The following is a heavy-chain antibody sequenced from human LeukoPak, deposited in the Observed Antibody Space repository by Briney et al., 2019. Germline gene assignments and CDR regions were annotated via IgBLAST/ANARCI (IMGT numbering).Heavy chain of an antibody. J-gene: IGHJ6*03. D-gene: IGHD2-8*01. CDR3: ARTNYYFYYMDV. CDR2: IYYSGST. V-gene: IGHV4-39*01. CDR1: GGSINGNDYY. Sequence: SETLSLTCTVSGGSINGNDYYWGWIRQPPGKGLEWIGSIYYSGSTYYNPSLKSRVTISVDTSKNQFSLRLGSVTAADTALYYCARTNYYFYYMDVWGRGTTVTVSS.